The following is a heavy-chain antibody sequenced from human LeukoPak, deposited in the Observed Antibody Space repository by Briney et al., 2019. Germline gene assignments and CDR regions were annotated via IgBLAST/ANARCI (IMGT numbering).Heavy chain of an antibody. CDR2: ISSSGTYI. V-gene: IGHV3-21*01. J-gene: IGHJ4*02. CDR3: ARDLEWLGYFDY. D-gene: IGHD6-19*01. CDR1: GFAFSSYS. Sequence: GGSLRLSCAASGFAFSSYSMNWVRQAPGKGLEWVASISSSGTYIYYADSLKGRFTISRDNAKNSLYLQMNSLRAEDTAVYYCARDLEWLGYFDYWGQGTLVTVSS.